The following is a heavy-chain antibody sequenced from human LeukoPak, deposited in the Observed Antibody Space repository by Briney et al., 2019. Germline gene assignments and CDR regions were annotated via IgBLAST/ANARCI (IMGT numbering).Heavy chain of an antibody. J-gene: IGHJ6*03. CDR2: IYYSGST. CDR1: GGSISSYY. CDR3: ARARYYYDGSGDYYYYYYMDV. V-gene: IGHV4-59*08. D-gene: IGHD3-22*01. Sequence: SETLSLTCTVSGGSISSYYWSWIRQPPGKGLEWIGYIYYSGSTNYNPSLKSRVTISVDTSKNQFSLKLSSVTAADTAVYYCARARYYYDGSGDYYYYYYMDVWGKGTTVTISS.